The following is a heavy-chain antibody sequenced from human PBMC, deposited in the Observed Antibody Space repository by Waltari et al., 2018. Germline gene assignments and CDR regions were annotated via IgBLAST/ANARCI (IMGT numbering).Heavy chain of an antibody. CDR1: GFTFSSYA. V-gene: IGHV3-23*01. J-gene: IGHJ4*02. CDR3: AKDSGWYSFGVFDY. D-gene: IGHD6-19*01. Sequence: EVQLLESGGGLVQPGGSLRLSCATSGFTFSSYAMGWVRQAPWKGLEWVSSIGGNFGRTYYADSVKGRFIISRDKSNNTLYLEMNSLRAEDTAIYYCAKDSGWYSFGVFDYWGQGTLVTVSS. CDR2: IGGNFGRT.